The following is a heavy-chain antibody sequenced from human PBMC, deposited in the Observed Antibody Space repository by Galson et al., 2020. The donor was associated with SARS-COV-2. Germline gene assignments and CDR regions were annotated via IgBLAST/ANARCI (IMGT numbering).Heavy chain of an antibody. CDR2: ISRGGGPI. CDR1: GFALNNYD. J-gene: IGHJ4*02. D-gene: IGHD3-3*01. V-gene: IGHV3-48*03. CDR3: ARQILGSSWASLDY. Sequence: GGSLRLSCEASGFALNNYDIHWVRQTPGQRLEWVSHISRGGGPISYSDAVKGRFIISRDNAKNSLYLQMTSLRAEDTAIYYCARQILGSSWASLDYWGQGNNVTVSS.